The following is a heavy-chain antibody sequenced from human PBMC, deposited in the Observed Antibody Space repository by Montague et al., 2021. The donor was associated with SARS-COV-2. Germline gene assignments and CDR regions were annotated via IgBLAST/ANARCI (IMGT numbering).Heavy chain of an antibody. V-gene: IGHV3-11*05. Sequence: SLRLSCAASGFTFSDYYMSWIRQAPGKGLEWVSYISSSSSYTNYADSVKGRFTISRDNAKNSLYPQMNSLRAEDTAVYYCARDVGVVRNWFDPWGQGTLVTVSS. D-gene: IGHD3-10*01. CDR3: ARDVGVVRNWFDP. CDR2: ISSSSSYT. CDR1: GFTFSDYY. J-gene: IGHJ5*02.